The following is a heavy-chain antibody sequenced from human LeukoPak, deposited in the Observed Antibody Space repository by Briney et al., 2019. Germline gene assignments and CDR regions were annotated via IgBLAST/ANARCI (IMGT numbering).Heavy chain of an antibody. J-gene: IGHJ5*02. D-gene: IGHD3-9*01. CDR3: VNSLRYFDWSFDP. Sequence: GASVKVSCKAYGYARSELSMHWVRQAPGKGLEWMGGVDPEDGETIYSQNFQGRVIMTEDRSTDTAYMELSSLRSEDTAVYFCVNSLRYFDWSFDPWGQGALVSVSS. CDR2: VDPEDGET. V-gene: IGHV1-24*01. CDR1: GYARSELS.